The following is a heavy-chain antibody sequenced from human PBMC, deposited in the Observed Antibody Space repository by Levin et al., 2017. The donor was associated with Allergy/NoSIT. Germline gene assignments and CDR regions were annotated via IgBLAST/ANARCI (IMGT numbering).Heavy chain of an antibody. Sequence: SCAASGFTFSSYSMNWVRQAPGKGLEWVSSISSSSSYIYYADSVKGRFTISRDNAKNSLYLQMNSLRAEDTAVYYCARDEGSGWYYYYYYMDVWGKGTTVTVSS. CDR1: GFTFSSYS. D-gene: IGHD6-19*01. CDR3: ARDEGSGWYYYYYYMDV. CDR2: ISSSSSYI. V-gene: IGHV3-21*01. J-gene: IGHJ6*03.